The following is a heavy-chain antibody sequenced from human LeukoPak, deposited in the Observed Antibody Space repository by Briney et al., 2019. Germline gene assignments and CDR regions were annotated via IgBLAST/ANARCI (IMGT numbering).Heavy chain of an antibody. CDR2: ISSSSSYI. CDR3: ARGSGSYFSYYYGRDV. D-gene: IGHD1-26*01. J-gene: IGHJ6*02. Sequence: GGSLRLSCAASGFTFSSYSMNWVRQAPGKGLEWVSSISSSSSYIYYADSVKGRFTISRDNAKNSLYLQMNSLRAEDTAVYYCARGSGSYFSYYYGRDVWGQGTTVTVSS. CDR1: GFTFSSYS. V-gene: IGHV3-21*01.